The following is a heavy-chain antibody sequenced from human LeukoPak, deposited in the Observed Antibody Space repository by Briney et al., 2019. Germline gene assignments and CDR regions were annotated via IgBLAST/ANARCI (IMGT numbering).Heavy chain of an antibody. CDR1: GYTFSRHG. J-gene: IGHJ4*02. V-gene: IGHV3-33*01. Sequence: GGSLRLSCAAYGYTFSRHGSHWVRQAPGKGLEWVAVVWYDGRNRDYADFVKGRFTISKDNSNNMVFLQMDRLRAEDTAVYYCARDCTGKGSSCPKGMYWGQGTLVTVSS. CDR3: ARDCTGKGSSCPKGMY. D-gene: IGHD6-13*01. CDR2: VWYDGRNR.